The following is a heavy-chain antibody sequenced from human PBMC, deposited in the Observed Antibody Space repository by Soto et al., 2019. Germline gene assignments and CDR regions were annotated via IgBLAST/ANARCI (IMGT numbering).Heavy chain of an antibody. Sequence: PGGSLRLSCAASGFTVSSNYMSWVRQAPGKGLEWVSVIYSGGSTYYADSVKGRFTISRDNSKNTLYLQMNSLRAEDTAVYYCARELRWFGELFPSYYYYYGMDVWGQGTTVTVSS. CDR1: GFTVSSNY. CDR3: ARELRWFGELFPSYYYYYGMDV. V-gene: IGHV3-53*01. CDR2: IYSGGST. D-gene: IGHD3-10*01. J-gene: IGHJ6*02.